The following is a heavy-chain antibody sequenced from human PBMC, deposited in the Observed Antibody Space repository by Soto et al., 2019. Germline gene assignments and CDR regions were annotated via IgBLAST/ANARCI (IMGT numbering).Heavy chain of an antibody. CDR3: ARGGGVTTTGDDY. CDR1: GGSINTATHS. D-gene: IGHD4-4*01. V-gene: IGHV4-30-2*01. Sequence: QLQLQESGSGLVKPSQTLSLTCAVSGGSINTATHSWSWIRQPPGKGLEWIGYIYHSGSTYYNPSVKSRVTISKDKSNHQFPLRLSSVTAADTAVYYCARGGGVTTTGDDYWGQGILVTVSS. CDR2: IYHSGST. J-gene: IGHJ4*02.